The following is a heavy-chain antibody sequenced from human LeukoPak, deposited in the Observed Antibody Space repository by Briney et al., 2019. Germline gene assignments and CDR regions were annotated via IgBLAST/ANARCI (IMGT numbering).Heavy chain of an antibody. CDR3: AKDLTYESSGTVIDN. J-gene: IGHJ4*02. CDR2: VSWDGTP. CDR1: GFIFDDYT. V-gene: IGHV3-43*01. Sequence: GGSLRLSCAASGFIFDDYTMHWVRQGPGKTLEWVAPVSWDGTPYYADSVKGRFTISRDNSKNALYLEMDSLRTDDTAFYYCAKDLTYESSGTVIDNWGQGTLVTVSS. D-gene: IGHD3-22*01.